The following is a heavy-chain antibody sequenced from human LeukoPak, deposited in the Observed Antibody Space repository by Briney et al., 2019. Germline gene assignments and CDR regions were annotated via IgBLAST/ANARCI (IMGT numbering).Heavy chain of an antibody. CDR3: ARQGLGVVTSFDY. CDR1: GASISSSGNY. V-gene: IGHV4-39*01. D-gene: IGHD2-21*02. CDR2: IYYSGTT. Sequence: SETLSLTCTVSGASISSSGNYWGWIRQPPGKGLEWIGSIYYSGTTYSNPSLKSRLTVSVDTSKNQFSLKVTSVSAADTAVCYCARQGLGVVTSFDYWGQGALVTVSS. J-gene: IGHJ4*02.